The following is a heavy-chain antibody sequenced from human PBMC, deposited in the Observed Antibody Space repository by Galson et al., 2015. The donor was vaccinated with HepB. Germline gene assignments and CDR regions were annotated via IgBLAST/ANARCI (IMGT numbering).Heavy chain of an antibody. Sequence: SLRLSCAASGFIFSSFWMSWVLQAPGKGLEWVANIKHDGSEKYYVASVKGRFTISRDKAKNSLYLQMNSLRAEGTAVYYCASGAYWGQGALVTVSS. D-gene: IGHD1-26*01. J-gene: IGHJ4*02. CDR3: ASGAY. V-gene: IGHV3-7*03. CDR2: IKHDGSEK. CDR1: GFIFSSFW.